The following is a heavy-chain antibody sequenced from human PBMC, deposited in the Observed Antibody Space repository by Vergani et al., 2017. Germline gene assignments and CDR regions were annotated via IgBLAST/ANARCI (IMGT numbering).Heavy chain of an antibody. D-gene: IGHD3-22*01. CDR1: GFTFSSYG. V-gene: IGHV3-33*06. Sequence: QVQLVESGGGVVQPGRSLRLSCAASGFTFSSYGMHWVRQAPGKGLEWVAVIWYDGSNKYYADSVKGRFTISRDNSKNTLYLQMNSLRAEDTALYYCAKGVNYYDSSGYLFDYWGQGTLVTVSS. CDR3: AKGVNYYDSSGYLFDY. J-gene: IGHJ4*02. CDR2: IWYDGSNK.